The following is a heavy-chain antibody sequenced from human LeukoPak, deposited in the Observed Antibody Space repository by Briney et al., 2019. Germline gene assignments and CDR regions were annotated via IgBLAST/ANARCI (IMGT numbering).Heavy chain of an antibody. CDR1: GFTFSRYW. CDR2: IKQDGSEK. Sequence: GGSLRLSCAASGFTFSRYWMRWVRQAPGKGLEWVANIKQDGSEKYYVDSVKGRFTISRDNAKNSLYLQMNSLRAEDTAVYYCARDLSGYSGYDDYWGQGTLVTVPS. CDR3: ARDLSGYSGYDDY. D-gene: IGHD5-12*01. J-gene: IGHJ4*02. V-gene: IGHV3-7*01.